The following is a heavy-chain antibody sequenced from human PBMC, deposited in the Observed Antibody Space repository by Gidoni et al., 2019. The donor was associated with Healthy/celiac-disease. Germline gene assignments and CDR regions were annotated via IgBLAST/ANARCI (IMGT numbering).Heavy chain of an antibody. J-gene: IGHJ6*02. CDR1: GFTFDDYA. Sequence: EVQLVESGGGLVQPGRSLRLSCAASGFTFDDYAMHWVRQAPGKGLEWVSGIRWNSGSIGYADSVKGRFTISRDNAKNSLYLQMNSLRAEDTALYYCAKDYNPSSWAGTLGYYYYGMDVWGQGTTVTVSS. CDR2: IRWNSGSI. D-gene: IGHD1-7*01. CDR3: AKDYNPSSWAGTLGYYYYGMDV. V-gene: IGHV3-9*01.